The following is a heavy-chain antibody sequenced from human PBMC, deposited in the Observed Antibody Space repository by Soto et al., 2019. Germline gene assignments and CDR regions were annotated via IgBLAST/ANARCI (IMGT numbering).Heavy chain of an antibody. J-gene: IGHJ5*02. CDR3: ARVLATAGYGWFDP. CDR2: IYHSGST. Sequence: PSETLSLTCAVSNDSIRSSNWWSWVRQSPGKGLEWIGEIYHSGSTNYNPSLQSRVTISADNPKNQYFLRLTSVTAADTAVYFCARVLATAGYGWFDPWGRGILVTVSS. V-gene: IGHV4-4*02. CDR1: NDSIRSSNW. D-gene: IGHD5-18*01.